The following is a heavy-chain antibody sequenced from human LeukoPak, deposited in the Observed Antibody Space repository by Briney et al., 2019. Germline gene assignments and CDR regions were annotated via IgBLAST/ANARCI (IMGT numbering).Heavy chain of an antibody. CDR3: ARGEGYSYGSMSDY. J-gene: IGHJ4*02. Sequence: ASVKVSCKASGYTFTSYDINWVRQATGQGLEWMGWMNPNSGSTGHAQKFQGRVTITRNTSISTAYMELSSLRYEDTAVYYCARGEGYSYGSMSDYWGQGTLVTVSS. D-gene: IGHD5-18*01. V-gene: IGHV1-8*03. CDR1: GYTFTSYD. CDR2: MNPNSGST.